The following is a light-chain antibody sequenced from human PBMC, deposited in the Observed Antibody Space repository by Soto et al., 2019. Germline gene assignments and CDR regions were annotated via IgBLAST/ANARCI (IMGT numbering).Light chain of an antibody. CDR1: SSDVGGYNY. V-gene: IGLV2-8*01. Sequence: QSVLTQPPSASGSPGQSVTISCTGTSSDVGGYNYVSWYQQHPGKAPKLMIYEANKRPSGVPDRFSGSKSGNTASLTVSGLQAEDEADYYCSSYGGSSNLVFGGGTKLTVL. CDR2: EAN. CDR3: SSYGGSSNLV. J-gene: IGLJ2*01.